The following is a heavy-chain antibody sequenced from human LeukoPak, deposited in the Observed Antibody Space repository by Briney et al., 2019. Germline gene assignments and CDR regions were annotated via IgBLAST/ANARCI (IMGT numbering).Heavy chain of an antibody. CDR3: ARDESPWYFDY. V-gene: IGHV1-69*04. J-gene: IGHJ4*02. CDR2: IIPIFGIA. Sequence: SVKLSCKASGGTFSSYAISWVRQAPGQGLEWMGRIIPIFGIANYAQKFQGRVTITADKSTSTAYMELSSLRSEDTAVYYCARDESPWYFDYWGQGTLVTVSS. CDR1: GGTFSSYA.